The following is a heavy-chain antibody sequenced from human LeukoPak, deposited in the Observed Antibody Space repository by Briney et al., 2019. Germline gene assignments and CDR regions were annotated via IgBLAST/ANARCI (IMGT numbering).Heavy chain of an antibody. CDR2: IYHSGST. V-gene: IGHV4-30-2*01. CDR3: ARDRTVSWNDQPRPGIYYYGMDV. J-gene: IGHJ6*02. D-gene: IGHD1-1*01. Sequence: SQTLSLTCTVSGGSISSGGYHWSWIRQPPGKGLEWIGYIYHSGSTYYNPSLKSRVTISVDTSKNQFSLKLSSVTAADTAVYYCARDRTVSWNDQPRPGIYYYGMDVWGQGTTVTVSS. CDR1: GGSISSGGYH.